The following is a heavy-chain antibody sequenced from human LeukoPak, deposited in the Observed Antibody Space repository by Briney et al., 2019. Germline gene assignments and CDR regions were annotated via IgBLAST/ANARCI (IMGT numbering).Heavy chain of an antibody. CDR3: GRERVSAYDY. CDR1: GFIFSDYW. V-gene: IGHV3-7*01. CDR2: IRPDGNEQ. Sequence: GGPLRLSCVTSGFIFSDYWMGWVRQAPGKGPEWVASIRPDGNEQYYVDSVRGRFTISRDNSKDSLFLQMDSLRDDDTAVYYCGRERVSAYDYWGQGTLVTVSS. J-gene: IGHJ4*02.